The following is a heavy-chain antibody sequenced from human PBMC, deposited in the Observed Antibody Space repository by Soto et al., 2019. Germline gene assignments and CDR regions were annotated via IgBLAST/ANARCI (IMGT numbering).Heavy chain of an antibody. J-gene: IGHJ4*02. Sequence: QVQLMESGGGVVQPGGSLRLSCQASGFNFDNYGMHWVRQAPGKGLEWVAVITYDGSNKYYADSVKGRFTISRDNSKNTLSLHLNTLKPEDTAVYHCAKDRVGGTFYTPLGFWGQGTLVTVSS. CDR1: GFNFDNYG. V-gene: IGHV3-30*18. D-gene: IGHD1-7*01. CDR2: ITYDGSNK. CDR3: AKDRVGGTFYTPLGF.